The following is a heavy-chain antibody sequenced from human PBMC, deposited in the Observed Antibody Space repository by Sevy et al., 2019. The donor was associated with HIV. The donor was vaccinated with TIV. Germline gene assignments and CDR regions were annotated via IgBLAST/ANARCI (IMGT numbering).Heavy chain of an antibody. CDR3: ARDQAGGVRVRLGELSSPFDF. CDR1: GFIFSNSA. CDR2: ISNDRSDK. D-gene: IGHD3-16*02. J-gene: IGHJ4*02. V-gene: IGHV3-30*04. Sequence: GGSLRLSCAASGFIFSNSAMHWVRQAPGKGLEWVTFISNDRSDKYYADSVKGRFTITRDNTKNTLYLEMNSLRVEDTAVYYGARDQAGGVRVRLGELSSPFDFWGQGTLVTVSS.